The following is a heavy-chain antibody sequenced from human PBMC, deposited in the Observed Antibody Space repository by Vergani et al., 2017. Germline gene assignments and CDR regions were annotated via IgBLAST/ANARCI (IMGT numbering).Heavy chain of an antibody. CDR3: ARGPYNWNDEDDAFDI. D-gene: IGHD1-20*01. J-gene: IGHJ3*02. CDR1: GGSISSGGYS. V-gene: IGHV4-30-2*01. CDR2: IYHSGST. Sequence: QVQLQQWGAGLLKPSETLSLTCAVYGGSISSGGYSWSWIRQPPGKGLEWIGYIYHSGSTYYNPSLKSRVTISVDRSKNQFSLKLSSVTAADTAVYYCARGPYNWNDEDDAFDIWGQGTMVTVSS.